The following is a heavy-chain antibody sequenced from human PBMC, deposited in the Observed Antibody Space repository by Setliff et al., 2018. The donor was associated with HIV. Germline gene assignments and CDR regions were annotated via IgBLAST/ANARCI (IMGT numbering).Heavy chain of an antibody. D-gene: IGHD3-10*01. Sequence: NPGGSLRLSCVASGFTFTNAWVNWVRQAPGTGLEWVGRFKTDGGTTDYAAPVKGRFTISRDDSKTTLYLQMNSLKTEDTAMYYCATGGGRYLHEWAYWGQGTLVTVSS. V-gene: IGHV3-15*01. J-gene: IGHJ4*02. CDR3: ATGGGRYLHEWAY. CDR1: GFTFTNAW. CDR2: FKTDGGTT.